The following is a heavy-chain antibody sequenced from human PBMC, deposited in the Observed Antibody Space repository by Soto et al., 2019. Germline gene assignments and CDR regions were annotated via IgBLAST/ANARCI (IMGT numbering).Heavy chain of an antibody. J-gene: IGHJ4*02. CDR1: GFTFDEFA. V-gene: IGHV3-9*01. Sequence: GGSLRLSCVASGFTFDEFAMHWVRQAPGKGLEWVSGMSWNRGSIVYADSVKGRFTISRDNAKDSLYLQMNSLRPEDTAVYYCATDISLGELSAPDHWGEGTRVTVSS. D-gene: IGHD3-16*02. CDR3: ATDISLGELSAPDH. CDR2: MSWNRGSI.